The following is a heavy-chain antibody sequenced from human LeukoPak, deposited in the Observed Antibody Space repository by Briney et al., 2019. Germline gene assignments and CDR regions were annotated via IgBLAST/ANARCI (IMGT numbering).Heavy chain of an antibody. CDR3: AKDRGIISDY. V-gene: IGHV3-23*01. Sequence: GGSLRLSCAASGFTFSNYGMSWVRQAPGKGLEWVSSISGSGDSTYYADSVKGRFTISRDNSKNTLYLQMNSLRAEDTAVYYCAKDRGIISDYWGQGTPATVSS. J-gene: IGHJ4*02. CDR2: ISGSGDST. D-gene: IGHD3-10*01. CDR1: GFTFSNYG.